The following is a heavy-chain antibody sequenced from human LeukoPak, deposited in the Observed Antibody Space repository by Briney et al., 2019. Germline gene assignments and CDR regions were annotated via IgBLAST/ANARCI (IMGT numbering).Heavy chain of an antibody. CDR1: GFTFINSW. D-gene: IGHD3-22*01. Sequence: PGGALRLSCAASGFTFINSWMSWVRQAPGKGLGWGALINPDGSVEHYVDAVKGRFTVSRDNAKNSLYLQMNNLRAEDRAVYFCARDMATYYYDSSGLDYWGQGTLVTVSS. CDR2: INPDGSVE. J-gene: IGHJ4*02. V-gene: IGHV3-7*01. CDR3: ARDMATYYYDSSGLDY.